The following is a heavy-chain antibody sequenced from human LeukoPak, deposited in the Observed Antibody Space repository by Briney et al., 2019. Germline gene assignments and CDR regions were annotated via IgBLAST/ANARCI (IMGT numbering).Heavy chain of an antibody. J-gene: IGHJ4*02. CDR3: ARTRWSSSCYYFDS. D-gene: IGHD6-13*01. V-gene: IGHV3-23*01. Sequence: GGSLRLSCAASGFTFSSYAMSWVRQAPGKGLEWVSAIIPSGGSTYYADSVKGRFTISRDNSKNTLYLLMNSLRAEDTAVYYCARTRWSSSCYYFDSWGQGTLVTSST. CDR1: GFTFSSYA. CDR2: IIPSGGST.